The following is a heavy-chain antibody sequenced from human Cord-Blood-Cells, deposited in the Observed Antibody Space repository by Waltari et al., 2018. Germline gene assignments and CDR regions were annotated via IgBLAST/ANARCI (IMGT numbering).Heavy chain of an antibody. CDR3: ARASGADSSGYYDY. Sequence: QVQLVQSGAEVKKPGSSVKVSCKASGGTFSSYAISWVRQAPGQGLEWLGGIVPIFGTANYAQKFQGSVTITAGESTSTAYMELSRLRSEDTAVYYCARASGADSSGYYDYWGQGTLVTVSS. CDR1: GGTFSSYA. J-gene: IGHJ4*02. CDR2: IVPIFGTA. V-gene: IGHV1-69*01. D-gene: IGHD3-22*01.